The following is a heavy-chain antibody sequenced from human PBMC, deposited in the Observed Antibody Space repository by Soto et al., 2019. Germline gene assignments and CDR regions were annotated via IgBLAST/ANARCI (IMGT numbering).Heavy chain of an antibody. V-gene: IGHV3-23*01. J-gene: IGHJ4*02. CDR3: AKDAISGNQVWDYFDY. D-gene: IGHD7-27*01. CDR1: GFTFSNYA. CDR2: FGVGGNYI. Sequence: GGSLRPSCAASGFTFSNYAMNWVRQAPGKGLEWVSGFGVGGNYIYYADSVKGRFTISRDNSKNTLYLQMNSLRAEDTAVYYCAKDAISGNQVWDYFDYWGQGTPVTVSS.